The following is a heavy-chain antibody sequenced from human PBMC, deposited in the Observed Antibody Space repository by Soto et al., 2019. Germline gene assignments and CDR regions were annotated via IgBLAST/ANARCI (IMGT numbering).Heavy chain of an antibody. CDR1: GFIFSTYA. Sequence: GGSLRLSCAASGFIFSTYAMSWVRQAPGKGLEWVSAISGSGGNRNYADSVRGRFTISRDNSKSTMYLQMSSLTVEDPAVYYCASQAFDYWGQGTLVTVSS. CDR3: ASQAFDY. CDR2: ISGSGGNR. V-gene: IGHV3-23*01. J-gene: IGHJ4*02.